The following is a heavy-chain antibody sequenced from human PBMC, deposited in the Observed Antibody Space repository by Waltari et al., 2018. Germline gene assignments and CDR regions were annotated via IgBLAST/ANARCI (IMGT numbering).Heavy chain of an antibody. D-gene: IGHD3-22*01. Sequence: EGQLVESGGGLVQPGGSLRLSCAASGFTFSDHYMDWGRQAPGTGRRWVGRTRNKANSYPTEYAASVKGRFTISRDDSKNSLYLQMNSLKTEDTAVYYCARGHYYDSSGYYWGGDYFDYWGQGTLVTVSS. V-gene: IGHV3-72*01. J-gene: IGHJ4*02. CDR1: GFTFSDHY. CDR3: ARGHYYDSSGYYWGGDYFDY. CDR2: TRNKANSYPT.